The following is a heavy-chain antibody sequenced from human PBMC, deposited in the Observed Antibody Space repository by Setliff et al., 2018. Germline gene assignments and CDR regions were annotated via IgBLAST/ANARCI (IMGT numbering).Heavy chain of an antibody. D-gene: IGHD6-6*01. J-gene: IGHJ6*03. CDR3: ALEYSNSSPTVYDYMDV. CDR1: GYTFTNYA. Sequence: ASVKVSCKASGYTFTNYAIHWVRQAPGQRPEWMGWINTGNANTKYSQKFQGRVTITRDASASTAYMELSSLRSEDTAVYYCALEYSNSSPTVYDYMDVWGKGTTVTVSS. V-gene: IGHV1-3*04. CDR2: INTGNANT.